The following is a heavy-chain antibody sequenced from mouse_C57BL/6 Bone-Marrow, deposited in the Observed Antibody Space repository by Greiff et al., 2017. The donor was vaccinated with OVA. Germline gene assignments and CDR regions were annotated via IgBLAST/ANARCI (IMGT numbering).Heavy chain of an antibody. V-gene: IGHV5-6*01. Sequence: EVQVVESGGDLVKPGGSLKLSCAASGFTFSSYGMSWVRQTPDKGLEWVATISSGGSYTYYPDSVKGRFTISRDNAKNTLYLQMSSLKSEDTAMYYWARKDDGYYDYYAMDYWGQGTSVTVSS. CDR1: GFTFSSYG. J-gene: IGHJ4*01. D-gene: IGHD2-3*01. CDR3: ARKDDGYYDYYAMDY. CDR2: ISSGGSYT.